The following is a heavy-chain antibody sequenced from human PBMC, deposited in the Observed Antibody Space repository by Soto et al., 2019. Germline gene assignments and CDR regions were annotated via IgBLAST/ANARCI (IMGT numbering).Heavy chain of an antibody. CDR3: ARSPKYCGGDCFHDY. CDR2: ISAYNGNT. Sequence: ASVKVSCKASGYTFTSYGISWVRQAPGQGLEWMGWISAYNGNTNYAQKLQGRVTMTTDTPTSTAYMELRSLRSDDTAVYYCARSPKYCGGDCFHDYWGQGTLVTVSS. J-gene: IGHJ4*02. CDR1: GYTFTSYG. V-gene: IGHV1-18*04. D-gene: IGHD2-21*02.